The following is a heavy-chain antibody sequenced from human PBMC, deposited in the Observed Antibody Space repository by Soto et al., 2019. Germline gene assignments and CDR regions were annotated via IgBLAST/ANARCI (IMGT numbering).Heavy chain of an antibody. J-gene: IGHJ6*02. V-gene: IGHV3-23*01. D-gene: IGHD2-2*01. CDR3: SNAPKDQLFYYYYYGMDV. CDR2: ISGSGGST. CDR1: GFTFSSYA. Sequence: PGGSLRLSCAASGFTFSSYAMSWVRQAPGKGLEWVSAISGSGGSTYYADSVKGRFTISRDNSKNTLYLQMNSLRAEDTAVYYCSNAPKDQLFYYYYYGMDVWGQGTTVTVSS.